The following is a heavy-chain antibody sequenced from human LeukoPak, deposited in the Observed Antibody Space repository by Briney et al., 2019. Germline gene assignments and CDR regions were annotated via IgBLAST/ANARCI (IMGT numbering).Heavy chain of an antibody. J-gene: IGHJ6*03. CDR3: VRLVRWYYYMDV. D-gene: IGHD6-19*01. Sequence: SETLSLTCTVSGYSISSGYYWGWIRQPPGKGLEWIGSIYHSGSTYYNPSLKSRVTISVDTSKNQFSLKLSSVTAADTAVYYCVRLVRWYYYMDVWGKGTTVTVSS. CDR1: GYSISSGYY. V-gene: IGHV4-38-2*02. CDR2: IYHSGST.